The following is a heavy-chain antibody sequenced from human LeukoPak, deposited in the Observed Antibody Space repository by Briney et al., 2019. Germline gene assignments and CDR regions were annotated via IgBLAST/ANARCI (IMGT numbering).Heavy chain of an antibody. D-gene: IGHD3-9*01. CDR3: TTVPITNVLRYFDWASVGFDY. CDR2: IKSKTDGGTT. J-gene: IGHJ4*02. CDR1: GFTFSSYW. V-gene: IGHV3-15*01. Sequence: GGSLRLSCAASGFTFSSYWMHWVRQVPGKGLVWVGRIKSKTDGGTTDYAAPVKGRFTISRDDSKNTLYLQMNSLKTEDTAVYYCTTVPITNVLRYFDWASVGFDYWGQGTLVTVSS.